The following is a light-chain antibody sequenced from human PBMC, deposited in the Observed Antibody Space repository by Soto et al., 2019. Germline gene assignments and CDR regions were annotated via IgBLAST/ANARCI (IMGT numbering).Light chain of an antibody. CDR2: EVS. V-gene: IGLV2-23*02. CDR1: SSDVGSYNL. Sequence: QSVLTQPASVSGSPGQSITISCTGTSSDVGSYNLVSWYQQHPGKAPKLMIYEVSKRPSGVSNRFSGSKSGNTASLTISGLQAEDEADYYCCSXAGSYNYVFGTGTKVTV. J-gene: IGLJ1*01. CDR3: CSXAGSYNYV.